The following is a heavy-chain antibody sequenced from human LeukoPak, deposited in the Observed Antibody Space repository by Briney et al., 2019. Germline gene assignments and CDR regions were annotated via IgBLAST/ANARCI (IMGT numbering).Heavy chain of an antibody. D-gene: IGHD4-17*01. Sequence: GGSLRLSCAVSEFTFSTYWMNWVRQAPGKGLEWVGNINQDGSEKYYVEPVKGQFTISRDNAKSSLFLKMNSRRAEDTAVYYCARVPATVKADYWGQGTLVTVSS. V-gene: IGHV3-7*04. CDR2: INQDGSEK. CDR1: EFTFSTYW. J-gene: IGHJ4*02. CDR3: ARVPATVKADY.